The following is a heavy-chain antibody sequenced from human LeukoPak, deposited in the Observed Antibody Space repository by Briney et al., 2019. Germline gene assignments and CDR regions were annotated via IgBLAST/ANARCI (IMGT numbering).Heavy chain of an antibody. D-gene: IGHD4-17*01. V-gene: IGHV3-33*01. CDR2: IWYDGSNK. CDR1: GFTFSSYG. Sequence: PGGSLRLSCAASGFTFSSYGIHWVRQAPSKGLEWVAIIWYDGSNKYYEDSVKGRFTISRDNSKNTLHLQMNSLRAEDTALYYCARDSSAVTVTALLDIWGQGTMVTVSS. CDR3: ARDSSAVTVTALLDI. J-gene: IGHJ3*02.